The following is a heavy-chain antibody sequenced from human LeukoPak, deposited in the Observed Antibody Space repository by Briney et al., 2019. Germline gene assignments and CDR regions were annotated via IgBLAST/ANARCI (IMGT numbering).Heavy chain of an antibody. CDR3: AAASAYNWFDP. J-gene: IGHJ5*02. CDR2: INPSGGST. D-gene: IGHD2-15*01. V-gene: IGHV1-46*01. CDR1: GYTFTSYY. Sequence: GASVKVSCKASGYTFTSYYMHWVGQAPGQGLEWMGIINPSGGSTSYAQKFQGRGNMTRDMSTSTVYMELSSLRSEDTAVYYCAAASAYNWFDPWGQGTLVTVSS.